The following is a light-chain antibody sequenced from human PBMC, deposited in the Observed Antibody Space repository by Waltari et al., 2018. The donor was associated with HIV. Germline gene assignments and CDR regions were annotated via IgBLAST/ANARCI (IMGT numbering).Light chain of an antibody. CDR2: DVN. CDR3: CSYTVNSTGV. CDR1: SGDIGTYKY. V-gene: IGLV2-14*03. J-gene: IGLJ1*01. Sequence: QSALTQPASVSGSPGQSIAISCTGTSGDIGTYKYVSWYQQHTGKVPKLIIYDVNVRPSGFSDRFSGSKSGNTATLTISGLHSDDEADYYCCSYTVNSTGVFGAGTKITV.